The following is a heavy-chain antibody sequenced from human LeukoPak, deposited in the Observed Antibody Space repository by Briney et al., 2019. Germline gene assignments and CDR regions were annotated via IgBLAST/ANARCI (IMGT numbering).Heavy chain of an antibody. D-gene: IGHD2-15*01. CDR1: GGTFSSYA. CDR3: ARSEELGYCSGGSCYSADY. J-gene: IGHJ4*02. CDR2: IIPIFGTA. V-gene: IGHV1-69*13. Sequence: SVKVSCKASGGTFSSYAISWVRQAPGQGLEWMGGIIPIFGTANYAQKFQGRVAITADESTSTAYMELSSLRSEDTAVYYCARSEELGYCSGGSCYSADYWGQGTLVTVSS.